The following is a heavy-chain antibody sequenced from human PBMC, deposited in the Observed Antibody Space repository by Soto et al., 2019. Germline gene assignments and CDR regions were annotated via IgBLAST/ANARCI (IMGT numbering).Heavy chain of an antibody. J-gene: IGHJ6*02. D-gene: IGHD3-9*01. CDR1: GYTFTSYA. Sequence: GASVKVSCKASGYTFTSYAMHWLRQAPGQRLEWMGWINAGNGNTKYSQKFQGRVTITRDTSASTAYMELSSLRSEDTAVYYCARDRGIILRYFDWLLSDGMDVWGQGTTVTVSS. CDR2: INAGNGNT. V-gene: IGHV1-3*01. CDR3: ARDRGIILRYFDWLLSDGMDV.